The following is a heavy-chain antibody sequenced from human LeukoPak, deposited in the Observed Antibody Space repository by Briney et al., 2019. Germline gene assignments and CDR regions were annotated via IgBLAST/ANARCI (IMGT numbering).Heavy chain of an antibody. J-gene: IGHJ4*02. D-gene: IGHD3-9*01. CDR2: IKSKTDGGTT. V-gene: IGHV3-15*01. Sequence: GGSLRLSCAASGFTFSNAWMSWVRQAPGKGLEWVGRIKSKTDGGTTDYAAPVKGRFTISRDDSKNTLYLQMNSLKTEDTAVYYCTTGGYYDILTGPDYWGQGTLVTVSS. CDR1: GFTFSNAW. CDR3: TTGGYYDILTGPDY.